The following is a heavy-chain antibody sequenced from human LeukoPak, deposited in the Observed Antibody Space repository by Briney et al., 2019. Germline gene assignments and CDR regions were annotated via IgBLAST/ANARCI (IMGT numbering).Heavy chain of an antibody. CDR1: GYAFTSYD. J-gene: IGHJ4*02. D-gene: IGHD7-27*01. CDR3: ARGPPNWGYDY. Sequence: ASVKVSCKAPGYAFTSYDFNWVRQATGQRPEWMGWMSPNSGDTGYAQKFQDRVTMTRNTSISTAYMGLSSLRSDDTAVYYCARGPPNWGYDYWGPGTLVTVSS. V-gene: IGHV1-8*01. CDR2: MSPNSGDT.